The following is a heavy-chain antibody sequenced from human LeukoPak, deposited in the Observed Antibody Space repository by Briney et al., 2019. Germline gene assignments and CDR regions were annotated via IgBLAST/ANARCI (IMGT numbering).Heavy chain of an antibody. CDR1: GFTFSDYY. CDR3: ARVDCSSSSCHTPHYFYGMDA. Sequence: GGSLRLSCAASGFTFSDYYMSWIRQAPGKGLEWVSYISSSGNTIYYADSVKGRFTISRDNAKNSLYLQINSLRAEDAAVYYCARVDCSSSSCHTPHYFYGMDAWGQGTTVTVSS. J-gene: IGHJ6*02. V-gene: IGHV3-11*01. D-gene: IGHD2-2*02. CDR2: ISSSGNTI.